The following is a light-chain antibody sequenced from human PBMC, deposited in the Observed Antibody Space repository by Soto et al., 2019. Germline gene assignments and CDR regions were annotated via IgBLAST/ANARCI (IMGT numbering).Light chain of an antibody. Sequence: ETLMTQSPDTLSVSLRERATLSCRASQSVSDCLAWYQQKPGEAPRLLIYDASTRLSGIPARFSGSGSGTDFTLTISGLQSEDFAVYYCQQANNWPQTFGQGTKVDIK. V-gene: IGKV3-15*01. CDR1: QSVSDC. CDR3: QQANNWPQT. CDR2: DAS. J-gene: IGKJ1*01.